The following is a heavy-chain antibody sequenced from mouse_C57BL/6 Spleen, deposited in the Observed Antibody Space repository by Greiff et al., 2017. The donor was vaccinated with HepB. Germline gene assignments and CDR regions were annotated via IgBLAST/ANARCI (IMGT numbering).Heavy chain of an antibody. CDR1: GFTFSDYY. CDR3: ARAGLLNYYAMDY. D-gene: IGHD2-3*01. Sequence: EVKLVESEGGLVQPGSSMKLSCTASGFTFSDYYMAWVRQVPEKGLEWVANINYDGSSTYYLDSLKSRFIISRDNAKNILYLQMSSLKSEDTATYYCARAGLLNYYAMDYWGQGTSVTVSS. CDR2: INYDGSST. V-gene: IGHV5-16*01. J-gene: IGHJ4*01.